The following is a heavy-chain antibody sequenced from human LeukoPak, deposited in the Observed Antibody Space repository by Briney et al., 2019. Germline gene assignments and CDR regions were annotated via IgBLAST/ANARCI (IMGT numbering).Heavy chain of an antibody. J-gene: IGHJ4*02. V-gene: IGHV4-59*01. Sequence: PSETLSLTCTVSGGSMNNYYWSWIRQSPGKGLEFIGYIYDSGSTNHNPSLKGRVTISGDTSKNQFSLRLTSVTPADTAVYYCARDYGASPFWGQGTLVTVSS. CDR1: GGSMNNYY. CDR2: IYDSGST. D-gene: IGHD3-10*01. CDR3: ARDYGASPF.